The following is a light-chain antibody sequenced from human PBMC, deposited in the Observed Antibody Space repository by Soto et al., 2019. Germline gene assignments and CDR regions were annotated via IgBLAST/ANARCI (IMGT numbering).Light chain of an antibody. J-gene: IGLJ1*01. V-gene: IGLV2-14*01. CDR1: SSDIGAFNY. CDR3: SSYTTAFFYV. Sequence: QSVLTQPASVSGSPGQSITISCTGSSSDIGAFNYVAWYQQHPGKAPKLIIHGVTNRPSGVSSRFSGSKSDYTASLTISGLQAEDEADYYCSSYTTAFFYVFGTGTKVTAL. CDR2: GVT.